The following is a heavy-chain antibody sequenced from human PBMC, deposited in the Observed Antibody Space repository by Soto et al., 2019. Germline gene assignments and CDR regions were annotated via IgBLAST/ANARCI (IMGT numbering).Heavy chain of an antibody. D-gene: IGHD2-15*01. CDR1: GFTFDDYA. Sequence: EVQLVESGGGLVQPGRSLRLSCAASGFTFDDYAMHWVRQAPGKGLEWVSGISWNSGSIGYADSVKGRFTISRDNAKNSLYLQMDSLRAEDTALYYCATGYCSGGRCYIYYWGQGNLVTVSS. V-gene: IGHV3-9*01. CDR2: ISWNSGSI. J-gene: IGHJ4*02. CDR3: ATGYCSGGRCYIYY.